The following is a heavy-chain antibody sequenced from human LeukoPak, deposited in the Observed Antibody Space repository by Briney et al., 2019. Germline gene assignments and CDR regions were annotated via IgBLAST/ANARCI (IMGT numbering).Heavy chain of an antibody. D-gene: IGHD2-21*02. V-gene: IGHV3-23*01. CDR1: GFTFNSHA. CDR2: ISGSGGSI. J-gene: IGHJ4*02. Sequence: PGGSLRLSCAASGFTFNSHAMTWVRQAPGKGLEWVSGISGSGGSIYYADSVKGQFTISRDNSKNTLYLQMNSLRAEDTAVYYCAKSHYPDAYCAGDCYYSYWGQGSLVTVSS. CDR3: AKSHYPDAYCAGDCYYSY.